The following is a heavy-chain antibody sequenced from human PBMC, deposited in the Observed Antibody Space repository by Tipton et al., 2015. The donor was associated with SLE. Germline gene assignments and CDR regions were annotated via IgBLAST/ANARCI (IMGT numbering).Heavy chain of an antibody. J-gene: IGHJ6*03. V-gene: IGHV4-59*08. CDR1: GGSISGFH. Sequence: TLSLTCSVSGGSISGFHWSWIRQSPGKGLEWVGSTFDSGSTNSNSSLESRVTISVDASRNQFSLRLTSVTAADTGVYYCARGALGEVTNYYYYYLDVCGTETTLTVSS. CDR2: TFDSGST. CDR3: ARGALGEVTNYYYYYLDV. D-gene: IGHD3-3*01.